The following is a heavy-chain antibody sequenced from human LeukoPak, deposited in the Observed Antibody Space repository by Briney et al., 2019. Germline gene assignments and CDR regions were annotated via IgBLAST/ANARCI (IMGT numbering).Heavy chain of an antibody. V-gene: IGHV3-74*01. Sequence: GGSLRLSCAASRXTFSSYAMTWVRQAPGKGQMWVSRINSDGSRTTYADSVRGRFTISRDNAKSTLYLQMNSLRAEDTAVYYCARVRDDYTYFDCWGQGTLVTVSS. CDR2: INSDGSRT. CDR1: RXTFSSYA. J-gene: IGHJ4*02. CDR3: ARVRDDYTYFDC. D-gene: IGHD4-11*01.